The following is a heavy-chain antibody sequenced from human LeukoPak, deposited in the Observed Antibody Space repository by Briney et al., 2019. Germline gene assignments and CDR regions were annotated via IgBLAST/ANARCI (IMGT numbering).Heavy chain of an antibody. J-gene: IGHJ4*02. D-gene: IGHD6-19*01. CDR2: INSDGSST. V-gene: IGHV3-74*01. CDR1: GFTFSRYW. Sequence: PGGSLRLSCAASGFTFSRYWMHWVRHAPGKGLVWVSRINSDGSSTSYADSVKGRFTISRDNAKNTLFLQMNSLRGEDTAVYFCAKDARRSSGWWFFDHWGQGTLVTVSS. CDR3: AKDARRSSGWWFFDH.